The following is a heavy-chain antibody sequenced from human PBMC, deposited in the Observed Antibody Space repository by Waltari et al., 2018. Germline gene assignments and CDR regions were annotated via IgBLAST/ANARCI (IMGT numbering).Heavy chain of an antibody. CDR1: GGSFSGYY. CDR3: ARGRSRIAAVRGYNWFDP. V-gene: IGHV4-34*01. J-gene: IGHJ5*02. Sequence: QVQLQQWGAGLLKPSETLSLTCAVYGGSFSGYYWSWIRQPPGKGREWIGETKQSGNTNQNPALRGSGTIAVDTSKNQCSLKLSSVTAADTAGYYWARGRSRIAAVRGYNWFDPWGQGTLVTVSS. D-gene: IGHD6-13*01. CDR2: TKQSGNT.